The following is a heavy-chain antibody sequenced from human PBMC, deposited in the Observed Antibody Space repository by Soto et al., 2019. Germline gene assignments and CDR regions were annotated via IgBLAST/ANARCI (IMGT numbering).Heavy chain of an antibody. CDR1: GFTFSSYA. V-gene: IGHV3-30-3*01. Sequence: QVQLVESGGCVVQPWRSLRLSCAASGFTFSSYAMHWVRQTPGKGLKWVAVISYDGSNKYYADSMKGRFPSPRDNSKNTLYRQMNSLRAEDTAVYYFAREGYYDSLTYSYFDYSGQGTLVTVSS. D-gene: IGHD3-9*01. CDR3: AREGYYDSLTYSYFDY. CDR2: ISYDGSNK. J-gene: IGHJ4*02.